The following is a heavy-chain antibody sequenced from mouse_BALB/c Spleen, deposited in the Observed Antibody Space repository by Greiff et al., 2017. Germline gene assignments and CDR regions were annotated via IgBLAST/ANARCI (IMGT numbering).Heavy chain of an antibody. V-gene: IGHV2-6-7*01. D-gene: IGHD2-14*01. Sequence: VQLQESGPGLVAPSQSLSITSTVSGFSLTGYGVNWVRQPPGKGLEWLGMIWGDGSTDYNSALKSRLSISKDNSKSQVFLKMNRLQTDDTARYYCARDRYDNAMDYWGQGTSVTVSS. CDR3: ARDRYDNAMDY. CDR1: GFSLTGYG. CDR2: IWGDGST. J-gene: IGHJ4*01.